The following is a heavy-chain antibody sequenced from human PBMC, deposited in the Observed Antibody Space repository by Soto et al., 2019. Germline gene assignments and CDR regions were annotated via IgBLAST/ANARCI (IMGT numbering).Heavy chain of an antibody. CDR1: GGSISSGGYY. CDR3: ARETQSSWLYYYYYGIDV. V-gene: IGHV4-31*03. Sequence: SETLSLTCTVSGGSISSGGYYWSWIRQHPGKGLEWIGYIYYSGSTYYNPSLKSRVTISVDTSKNQFSLKLSSVTAADTAVYYCARETQSSWLYYYYYGIDVWGQGTPVTVSS. D-gene: IGHD6-13*01. CDR2: IYYSGST. J-gene: IGHJ6*02.